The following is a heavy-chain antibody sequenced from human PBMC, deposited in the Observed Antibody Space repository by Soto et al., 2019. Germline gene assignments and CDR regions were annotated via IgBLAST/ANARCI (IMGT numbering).Heavy chain of an antibody. D-gene: IGHD3-22*01. J-gene: IGHJ5*02. CDR1: GDSVSSNSAA. Sequence: PSQTLSLTCAISGDSVSSNSAAWNWIRQSPSKDLKWLGRTYYRSKWYNDYAVSVKSRITINPNTSKNQFSLQLNSVTPEDTAVYYCAIGGYYYDSSGYNPGGWFDPWGQGTLVTVSS. CDR2: TYYRSKWYN. V-gene: IGHV6-1*01. CDR3: AIGGYYYDSSGYNPGGWFDP.